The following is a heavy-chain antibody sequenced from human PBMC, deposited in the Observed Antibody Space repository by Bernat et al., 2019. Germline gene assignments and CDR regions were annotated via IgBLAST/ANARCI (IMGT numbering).Heavy chain of an antibody. J-gene: IGHJ6*03. CDR1: GGSISSSYY. CDR2: IYYSGST. Sequence: QVQLQESGPGLVKPSGTLSLTCAVSGGSISSSYYWSWIRQPPGKGLEWIGCIYYSGSTNYNPSLKSRVTISVDMSKNQFSLKLSSVIAADTAVYYCARANPDYGDNMDVWGKGTTVTVSS. V-gene: IGHV4-61*01. D-gene: IGHD4-17*01. CDR3: ARANPDYGDNMDV.